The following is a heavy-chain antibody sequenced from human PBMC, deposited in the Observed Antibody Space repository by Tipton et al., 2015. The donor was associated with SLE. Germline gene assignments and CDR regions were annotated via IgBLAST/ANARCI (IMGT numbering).Heavy chain of an antibody. V-gene: IGHV4-59*11. CDR3: ARERGEWLQNTYHTDV. J-gene: IGHJ6*03. CDR1: GGSINSHF. Sequence: TLSLTCTVSGGSINSHFWSWIRQPPGKGLEWIGHSGSTNYNTSLKSRVTISVDTSKNQISLNLSSVTAADTAVYYCARERGEWLQNTYHTDVWGKGTTVT. CDR2: HSGST. D-gene: IGHD5-24*01.